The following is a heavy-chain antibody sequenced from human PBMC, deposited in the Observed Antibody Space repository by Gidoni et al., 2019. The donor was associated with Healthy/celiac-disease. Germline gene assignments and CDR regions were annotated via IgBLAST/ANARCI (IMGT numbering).Heavy chain of an antibody. D-gene: IGHD3-22*01. J-gene: IGHJ4*02. CDR2: IYYSGST. Sequence: QLQLQESGPGLVKPSETLSLTCTVSAGSISSSSYYWGWIRQPPGKGLEWIGSIYYSGSTYYNPSLKSRVTISVDTSKNQFSLKLSSVTAADTAVYYCARSKGSSGYYFSKTYYFDYWGQGTLVTVSS. CDR1: AGSISSSSYY. CDR3: ARSKGSSGYYFSKTYYFDY. V-gene: IGHV4-39*01.